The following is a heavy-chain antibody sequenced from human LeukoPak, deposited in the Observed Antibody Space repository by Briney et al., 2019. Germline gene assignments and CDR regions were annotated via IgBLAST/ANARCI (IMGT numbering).Heavy chain of an antibody. CDR1: GFTFSSYG. V-gene: IGHV3-30*18. D-gene: IGHD3-9*01. Sequence: PGRSLRLSCAASGFTFSSYGMHWVRQAPGKGLEWVAVMSYDGSNKYYADSVKGRFTISRDNSKNTLYLQMNGLRAEDTAVYYCAKKGPRFRYFDWLLPLDYWGQGTLVTVSS. J-gene: IGHJ4*02. CDR3: AKKGPRFRYFDWLLPLDY. CDR2: MSYDGSNK.